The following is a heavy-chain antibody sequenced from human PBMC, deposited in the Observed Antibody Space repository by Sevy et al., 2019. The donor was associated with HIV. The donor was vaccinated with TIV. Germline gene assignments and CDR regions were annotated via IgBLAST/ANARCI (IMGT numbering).Heavy chain of an antibody. D-gene: IGHD1-26*01. CDR1: RFTFKTYW. Sequence: GGSLRLSCAAPRFTFKTYWMSWVRQAPGKGLEWVGNIKEEGSAKYNADSVRGRFTISRDNAKNSLYLQMSSLRVEDTAVYYCARDSPGYGGYSYWGQGTLVTVSS. J-gene: IGHJ4*01. CDR3: ARDSPGYGGYSY. CDR2: IKEEGSAK. V-gene: IGHV3-7*01.